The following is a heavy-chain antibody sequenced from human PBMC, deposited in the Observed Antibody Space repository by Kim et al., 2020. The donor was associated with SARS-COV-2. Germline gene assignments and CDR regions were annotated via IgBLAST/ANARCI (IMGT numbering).Heavy chain of an antibody. Sequence: YSPSFQGHVTISADKSLSTAYLQWSSLKASDTAMYYCARLNPSPQLVPDPWGQGTLVTVSS. V-gene: IGHV5-10-1*01. J-gene: IGHJ5*02. D-gene: IGHD6-13*01. CDR3: ARLNPSPQLVPDP.